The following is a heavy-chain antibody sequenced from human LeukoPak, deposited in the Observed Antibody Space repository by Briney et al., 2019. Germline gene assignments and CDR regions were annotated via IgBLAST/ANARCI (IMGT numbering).Heavy chain of an antibody. CDR2: IYYSGST. D-gene: IGHD3-9*01. J-gene: IGHJ4*02. CDR1: GGSLSSSSYY. Sequence: SETLSLTCTVSGGSLSSSSYYWGWVRQPPGKGLELIGNIYYSGSTYSNPSLKSRLTISLDTSQRQFSLRLSSVTAADTALYYCTRGSYDVLTGYSTLGEYWGQGTLVTVSS. CDR3: TRGSYDVLTGYSTLGEY. V-gene: IGHV4-39*01.